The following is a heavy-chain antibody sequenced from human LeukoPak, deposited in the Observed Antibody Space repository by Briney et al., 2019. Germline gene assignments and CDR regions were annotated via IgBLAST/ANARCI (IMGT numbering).Heavy chain of an antibody. V-gene: IGHV3-64*03. CDR1: GLSFSSYV. J-gene: IGHJ4*02. Sequence: GGSLRLSCTASGLSFSSYVMHWVRQAPGKGLECVSAISSNGDSAYYADSVRGRFTISRDNSKNSVYLQLSSLRFEDTAMYYCVKPPHYNDYVFDHWDQGTLVAVSS. D-gene: IGHD4/OR15-4a*01. CDR2: ISSNGDSA. CDR3: VKPPHYNDYVFDH.